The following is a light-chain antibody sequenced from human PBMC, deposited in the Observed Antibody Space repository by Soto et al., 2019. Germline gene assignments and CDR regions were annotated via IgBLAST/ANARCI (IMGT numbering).Light chain of an antibody. CDR2: GSS. CDR1: QGISNY. CDR3: QKYTSAPFT. V-gene: IGKV1-27*01. J-gene: IGKJ3*01. Sequence: DIQMTQSPSSLSASEGDRVTITCRASQGISNYLAWYQQKPGKVPKLLIYGSSTLQSGVPSRFSGSGSGTYFTLTISRLQPEDVASYYCQKYTSAPFTFGPGTRVDIK.